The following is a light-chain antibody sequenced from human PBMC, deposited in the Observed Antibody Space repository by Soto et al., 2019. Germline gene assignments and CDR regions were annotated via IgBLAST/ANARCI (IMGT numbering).Light chain of an antibody. CDR1: QSISSW. J-gene: IGKJ1*01. CDR2: KAS. CDR3: HQYNSNPWT. Sequence: DIQMTQSPSTLSASVGDRVTITCRSSQSISSWLAWYQQKPRKDPKLLIYKASSLESGVPSSFSGSRSGTEFTLTISSLQPDDFATYYCHQYNSNPWTFGQGTKVEIK. V-gene: IGKV1-5*03.